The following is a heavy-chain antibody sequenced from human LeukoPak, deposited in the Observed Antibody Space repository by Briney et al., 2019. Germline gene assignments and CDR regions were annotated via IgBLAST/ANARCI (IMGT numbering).Heavy chain of an antibody. J-gene: IGHJ4*02. Sequence: GGSLRLSCAASGFTFGPYTMNWVRQAPGKGLEWVSYISSSSYIYYADSVKGRFTISRDGSKNTLYLQMNSLRAEDTAVYYCARAQSRYSGYDSFPFDSWGQGTLVTVSS. V-gene: IGHV3-21*05. CDR3: ARAQSRYSGYDSFPFDS. D-gene: IGHD5-12*01. CDR2: ISSSSYI. CDR1: GFTFGPYT.